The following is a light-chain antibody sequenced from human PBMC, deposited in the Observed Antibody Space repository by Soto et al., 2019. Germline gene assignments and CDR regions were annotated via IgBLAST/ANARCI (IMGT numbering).Light chain of an antibody. Sequence: EIVLTQSPGTLSLSPGERATLSCRASQRVSSSYLAWYQPKPGQAPRPLIYGASSRATGIPDRFSGSGSGTDFTLTISRLESEEFAVYYCQQYGSSPWTFGQGTKVDIK. CDR3: QQYGSSPWT. CDR1: QRVSSSY. J-gene: IGKJ1*01. CDR2: GAS. V-gene: IGKV3-20*01.